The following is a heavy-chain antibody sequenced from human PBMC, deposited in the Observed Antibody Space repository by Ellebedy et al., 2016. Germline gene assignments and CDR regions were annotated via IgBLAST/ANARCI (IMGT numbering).Heavy chain of an antibody. V-gene: IGHV3-23*01. J-gene: IGHJ4*02. CDR2: ISGSGGST. D-gene: IGHD2-15*01. Sequence: GGSLRLXCAASGFTFSSYAMSWVRQAPGKGLEWVSAISGSGGSTYYADSVKGRFTISRDNSKNTLYLQMNSLRAEDTAVYYCAKKGGLSVVVVAAVYSYFDYWGQGTLVTVSS. CDR1: GFTFSSYA. CDR3: AKKGGLSVVVVAAVYSYFDY.